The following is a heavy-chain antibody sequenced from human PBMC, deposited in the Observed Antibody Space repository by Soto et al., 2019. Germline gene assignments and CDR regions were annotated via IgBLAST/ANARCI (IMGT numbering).Heavy chain of an antibody. CDR3: ARASPLDYYYDSSGYYFDY. CDR2: INPSGGIT. CDR1: GYTFTTYY. Sequence: ASVKVSCKASGYTFTTYYMHWVRQAPGQGLEWMGIINPSGGITSYAQKFQGRVSMPRDTSTSTVYMELSSLRSEDTAVYYCARASPLDYYYDSSGYYFDYWGQGTLVTVYS. J-gene: IGHJ4*02. V-gene: IGHV1-46*01. D-gene: IGHD3-22*01.